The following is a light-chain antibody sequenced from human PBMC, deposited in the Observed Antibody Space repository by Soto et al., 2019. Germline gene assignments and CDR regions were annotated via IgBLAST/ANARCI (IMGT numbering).Light chain of an antibody. Sequence: EIVMTQSPATLSLSPGERVTLSCRASQSVSSNLAWYQQKPGQAPRLLIYGAFTRATGIPARFSGSGSGTEFTLTISSLQSEDFAVYYCQQYKNWPPLTFGGGTKVEIK. CDR2: GAF. CDR3: QQYKNWPPLT. V-gene: IGKV3-15*01. J-gene: IGKJ4*01. CDR1: QSVSSN.